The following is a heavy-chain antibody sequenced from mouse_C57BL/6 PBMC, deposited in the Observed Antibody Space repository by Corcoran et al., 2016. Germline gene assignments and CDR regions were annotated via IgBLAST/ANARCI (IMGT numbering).Heavy chain of an antibody. J-gene: IGHJ2*01. CDR1: GYTFTDYY. CDR2: INPNNGGT. CDR3: ELLFYYGNYYFDY. D-gene: IGHD2-1*01. V-gene: IGHV1-26*01. Sequence: EVQLQQSGPELVKPGASVKISCKASGYTFTDYYMNWVKQSHGKSLEWIGDINPNNGGTSYNQKFKGKATLTVDKSSSTAYMELRSLTSEDSAVYYCELLFYYGNYYFDYWGQGTTLTVSS.